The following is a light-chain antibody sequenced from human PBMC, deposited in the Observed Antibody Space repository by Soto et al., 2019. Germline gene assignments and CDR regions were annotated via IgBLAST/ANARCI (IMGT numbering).Light chain of an antibody. V-gene: IGLV2-18*01. CDR2: EVS. J-gene: IGLJ1*01. Sequence: QSVLAQPPSVSGSPGQSVTISCTGTSTDFVSYNRVSWYQQPPGTAPKLMIYEVSKRPSGVPDRFSGSKSGNTASLTISGLQAADEADYYCSLYTSDSSYVFGSGTKVTVL. CDR1: STDFVSYNR. CDR3: SLYTSDSSYV.